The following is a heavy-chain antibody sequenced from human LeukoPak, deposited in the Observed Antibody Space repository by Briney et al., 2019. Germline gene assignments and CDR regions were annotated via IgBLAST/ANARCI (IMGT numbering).Heavy chain of an antibody. J-gene: IGHJ3*02. V-gene: IGHV1-2*02. CDR2: INLNSGGT. CDR1: GYSFTGYY. Sequence: ASVKVSCKASGYSFTGYYIQWVRQAPGQGLEWMGWINLNSGGTNYAQKFQGRVTTTRDTSISTAYMELSRLRSDDTAVYYCARGVKVIITMVRGALASRDAFDIWGQGTMVTVSS. D-gene: IGHD3-10*01. CDR3: ARGVKVIITMVRGALASRDAFDI.